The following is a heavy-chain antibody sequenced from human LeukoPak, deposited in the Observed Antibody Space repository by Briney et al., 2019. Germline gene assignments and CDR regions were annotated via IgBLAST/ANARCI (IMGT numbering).Heavy chain of an antibody. D-gene: IGHD1-7*01. J-gene: IGHJ6*02. CDR2: ISSNGGST. CDR1: GFTFSSYG. V-gene: IGHV3-64D*09. Sequence: PGGSLRLSCSASGFTFSSYGMHWVRQAPGKGLEFVSAISSNGGSTYYADSVKGRFTISRDNSKNTLFLQMTSLRAEGTAVYYCVKDRANFHYGMDVWGQGTTVTVSS. CDR3: VKDRANFHYGMDV.